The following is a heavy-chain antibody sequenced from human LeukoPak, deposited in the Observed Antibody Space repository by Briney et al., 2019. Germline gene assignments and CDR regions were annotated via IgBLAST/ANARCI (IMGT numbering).Heavy chain of an antibody. D-gene: IGHD3-22*01. CDR3: AKWGFSDRSGANFHS. J-gene: IGHJ4*02. Sequence: GGSLRLSCEASGFTFSNYAMSWVRQAPGKGLEWVSTVTASARRTYYADSVQGRFTISRDNSNNTLFLQVNSLRADDTGVYHCAKWGFSDRSGANFHSWGQGTLVTVSS. V-gene: IGHV3-23*01. CDR2: VTASARRT. CDR1: GFTFSNYA.